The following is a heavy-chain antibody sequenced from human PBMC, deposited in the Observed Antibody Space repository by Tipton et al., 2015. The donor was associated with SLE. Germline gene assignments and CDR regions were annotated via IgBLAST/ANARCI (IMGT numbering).Heavy chain of an antibody. CDR1: GFTFSSYA. Sequence: SLRLSCAASGFTFSSYAMSWVRQAPGKGLEWVSAISGSGGSTYYADSVKGRFTISRDNSKNTLYLQMNSLRAEDTAVYYCAKGYYLSGSPRDWFDPWGQGTLVTVSS. V-gene: IGHV3-23*01. CDR2: ISGSGGST. J-gene: IGHJ5*02. D-gene: IGHD3-10*01. CDR3: AKGYYLSGSPRDWFDP.